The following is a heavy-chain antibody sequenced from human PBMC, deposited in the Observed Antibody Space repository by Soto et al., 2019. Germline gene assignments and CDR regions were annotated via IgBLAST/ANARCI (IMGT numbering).Heavy chain of an antibody. CDR2: ISSGGTTI. CDR1: GFTFSDYY. V-gene: IGHV3-11*01. Sequence: GGSLRLSCAASGFTFSDYYMSWIRQAPGKGLEWVSYISSGGTTIYYADSVKGRFTISRDDAKNSLFLQMNSLRPDDTAVYFCATKGGGYYFQFDPWGQGTLVTVSS. J-gene: IGHJ5*02. CDR3: ATKGGGYYFQFDP. D-gene: IGHD3-22*01.